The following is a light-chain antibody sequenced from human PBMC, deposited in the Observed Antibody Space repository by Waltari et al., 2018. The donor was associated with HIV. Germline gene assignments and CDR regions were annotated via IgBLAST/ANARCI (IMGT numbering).Light chain of an antibody. CDR1: SSNIGAGYD. CDR3: QSYDSSLSGSV. CDR2: GNS. V-gene: IGLV1-40*01. J-gene: IGLJ2*01. Sequence: QSVLTQPPSVSGAPGQRVTISCTGSSSNIGAGYDVHWYQQLPGTAPNLLIYGNSNRPTGVPDRFPGSKSGTAASLAITGLQAEDEADYYCQSYDSSLSGSVFGGGTKLTV.